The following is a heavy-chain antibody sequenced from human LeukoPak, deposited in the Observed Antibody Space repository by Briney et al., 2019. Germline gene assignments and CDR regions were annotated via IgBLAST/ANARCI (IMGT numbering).Heavy chain of an antibody. J-gene: IGHJ3*02. Sequence: PSETLSLTCTVSGGSISSYYWSWIRQPPGKGLEWIGYIYYSGSTSYNPSLKSRVTISVDTSKNQFSLKLSSVTAADTAVYYCARDGAPYYYDSSGYYHDAFDIWGQGQWSPSLQ. CDR1: GGSISSYY. CDR3: ARDGAPYYYDSSGYYHDAFDI. V-gene: IGHV4-59*01. D-gene: IGHD3-22*01. CDR2: IYYSGST.